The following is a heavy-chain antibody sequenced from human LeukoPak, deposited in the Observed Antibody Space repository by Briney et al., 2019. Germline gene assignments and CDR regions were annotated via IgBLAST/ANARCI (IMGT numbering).Heavy chain of an antibody. J-gene: IGHJ4*02. D-gene: IGHD4-17*01. CDR3: ARELSNYGFDY. CDR1: GFTFSSYW. V-gene: IGHV3-7*01. Sequence: GGSLRLSCAASGFTFSSYWMSWVRQAPGKGLEWVDNIKKDGSAKYYVDSVKGRFTISRDTAKNSLYLQMNSLRAEDTAVYYCARELSNYGFDYWGQGTMVTVSS. CDR2: IKKDGSAK.